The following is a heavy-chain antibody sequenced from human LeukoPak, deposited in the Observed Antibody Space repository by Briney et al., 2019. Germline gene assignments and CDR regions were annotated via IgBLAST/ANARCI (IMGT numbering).Heavy chain of an antibody. D-gene: IGHD3-10*01. Sequence: GASVKVSCKASGYTFTGYYMHWVRQAPGQGLEWMGWINPNSGGTNYAQKFQGRVTMTRDTSISTAYMELSRLRSDDTAVYYCARDGRGLWFGELYDWFDPWGQRTLVTVSS. J-gene: IGHJ5*02. CDR1: GYTFTGYY. CDR3: ARDGRGLWFGELYDWFDP. CDR2: INPNSGGT. V-gene: IGHV1-2*02.